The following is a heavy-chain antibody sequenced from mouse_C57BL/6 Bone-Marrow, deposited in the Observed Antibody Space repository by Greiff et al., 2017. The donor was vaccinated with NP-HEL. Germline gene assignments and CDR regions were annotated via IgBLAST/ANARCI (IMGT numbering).Heavy chain of an antibody. J-gene: IGHJ4*01. CDR3: AWADGYYGDYYAMDY. Sequence: VQLKQPGAELVKPGASVKMSCKASGYTFTSYWITWVKQRPGQGLEWIGDIYPGSGSTNYNEKFKSKATLTVDTSSSTAYMQLSSLTSEDSAVYYCAWADGYYGDYYAMDYWGQGTSVTVSS. CDR1: GYTFTSYW. V-gene: IGHV1-55*01. D-gene: IGHD2-3*01. CDR2: IYPGSGST.